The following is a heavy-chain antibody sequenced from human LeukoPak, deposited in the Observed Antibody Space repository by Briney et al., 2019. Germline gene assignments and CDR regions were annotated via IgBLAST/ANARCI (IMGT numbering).Heavy chain of an antibody. J-gene: IGHJ4*02. Sequence: PGGSLRLSCAVSGLTFGNAWMSWVRQVPGKGLEWVGRIKRKSDGGTTDYAAPVKGRFTISRDDSKNTLYLQMNSLKSEDTAVYYCTTELDVRPNHYWGQGTLVTVSS. CDR2: IKRKSDGGTT. V-gene: IGHV3-15*01. D-gene: IGHD1-14*01. CDR1: GLTFGNAW. CDR3: TTELDVRPNHY.